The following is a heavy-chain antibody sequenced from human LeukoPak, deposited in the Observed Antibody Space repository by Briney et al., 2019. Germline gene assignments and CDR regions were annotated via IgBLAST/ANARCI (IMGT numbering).Heavy chain of an antibody. CDR3: ARDRGSGSYSLGVFDY. CDR1: GFTFSSYW. V-gene: IGHV3-7*01. J-gene: IGHJ4*02. Sequence: GSLRLSCAAPGFTFSSYWMSWVRQAPGKGLEWVANIKQDGGEKYYVDSVKGRFTISRDNAKNSLYLQMNSLRAEDTAVYYCARDRGSGSYSLGVFDYWGQGTLVTVSS. D-gene: IGHD3-10*01. CDR2: IKQDGGEK.